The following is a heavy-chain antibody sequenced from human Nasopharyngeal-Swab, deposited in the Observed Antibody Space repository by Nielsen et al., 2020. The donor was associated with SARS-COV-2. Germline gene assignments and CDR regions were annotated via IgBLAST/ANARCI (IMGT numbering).Heavy chain of an antibody. CDR1: GGSISSGDYY. D-gene: IGHD5-18*01. V-gene: IGHV4-30-4*01. J-gene: IGHJ4*02. Sequence: SETLSLICTVSGGSISSGDYYWSWIRQPPGKGLEWIGYIYYSGSTYYNPSLKSRVTISVDTSKTQFSLKLNSVTAADTAVYYCARGGYSYGTDYWGQGTLVTVSS. CDR2: IYYSGST. CDR3: ARGGYSYGTDY.